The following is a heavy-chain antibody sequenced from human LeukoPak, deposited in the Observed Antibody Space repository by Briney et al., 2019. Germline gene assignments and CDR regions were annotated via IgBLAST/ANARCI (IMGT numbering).Heavy chain of an antibody. Sequence: ASVKVSCKASGYTFTSYGISWVRQAPGQGLEWMGWISAYNGNTNYAQKLQGRVTMTTDTSTSTAYMELRSPRSDDTAVYYCARGYDILTGQNYFDYWGQGTLVTVSS. D-gene: IGHD3-9*01. CDR3: ARGYDILTGQNYFDY. J-gene: IGHJ4*02. V-gene: IGHV1-18*01. CDR2: ISAYNGNT. CDR1: GYTFTSYG.